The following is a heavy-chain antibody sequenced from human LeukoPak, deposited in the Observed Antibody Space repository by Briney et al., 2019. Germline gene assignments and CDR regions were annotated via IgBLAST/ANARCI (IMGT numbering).Heavy chain of an antibody. CDR2: IVYDGSNK. J-gene: IGHJ4*02. V-gene: IGHV3-30*03. D-gene: IGHD5-12*01. CDR1: GFTFSNYG. Sequence: PGGSLRLSCAASGFTFSNYGMHWVRQAPGKGLEWVAVIVYDGSNKYYGDSVKGRFTISRDNSKNTLYLQMKSLSADDTAVYYCAIFGGYSGYDLFDYWGQGALVTVSS. CDR3: AIFGGYSGYDLFDY.